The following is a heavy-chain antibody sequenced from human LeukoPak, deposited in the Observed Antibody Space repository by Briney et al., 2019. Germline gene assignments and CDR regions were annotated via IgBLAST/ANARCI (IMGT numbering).Heavy chain of an antibody. CDR3: AKDPRGVVVVNWFDP. J-gene: IGHJ5*02. D-gene: IGHD2-15*01. CDR1: GYTFSSYA. CDR2: ISGSGGST. Sequence: GGSLRLSCAASGYTFSSYAMSWVRQAPGKGLEWVSVISGSGGSTYYADSVKGRFTISRDNSKNTLYLQMNSLRAEDTAVYYCAKDPRGVVVVNWFDPWGQGTLVTVSS. V-gene: IGHV3-23*01.